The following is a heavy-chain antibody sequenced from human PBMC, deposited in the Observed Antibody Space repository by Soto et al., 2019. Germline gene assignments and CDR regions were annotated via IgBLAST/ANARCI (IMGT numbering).Heavy chain of an antibody. CDR2: IIPILGIT. Sequence: QVQLVQSGAEVKKPGSSVKVSCKASGGTFSSYTISWVRQAPGQRLEWMGRIIPILGITNYAQKFQGRVTITADKSTSTAYMEXSXXRSEDXAVYYCARXXSRKKNYYYYYMDVWGKGTTVTVSS. CDR1: GGTFSSYT. J-gene: IGHJ6*03. V-gene: IGHV1-69*02. CDR3: ARXXSRKKNYYYYYMDV.